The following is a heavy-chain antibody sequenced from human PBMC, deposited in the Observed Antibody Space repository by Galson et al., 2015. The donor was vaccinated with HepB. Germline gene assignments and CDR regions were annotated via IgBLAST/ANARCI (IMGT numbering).Heavy chain of an antibody. CDR1: GFTFSSYW. CDR3: ARVRDNGDYPVDY. D-gene: IGHD4-17*01. CDR2: INIDGSST. J-gene: IGHJ4*02. Sequence: SLRLSCAASGFTFSSYWMHWVRQAPGKGLVWVSRINIDGSSTIYADSVKGRFTISRDNAKNTLYVQMNSLRVEDTGVYYCARVRDNGDYPVDYWGQGTLVTVSS. V-gene: IGHV3-74*01.